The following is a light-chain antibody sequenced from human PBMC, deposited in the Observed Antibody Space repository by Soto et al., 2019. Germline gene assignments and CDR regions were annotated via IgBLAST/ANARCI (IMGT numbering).Light chain of an antibody. CDR2: GAS. Sequence: EIVMTQSPATLSVSPGERDTLSCRSSQSVSSNLAGYQQKPGQAPRLLISGASTRATGIPARFSGSGSGTEFTLTISSLQSEDFAVYYCQQYNNGPRTFGQGTKVEIK. CDR1: QSVSSN. J-gene: IGKJ1*01. V-gene: IGKV3-15*01. CDR3: QQYNNGPRT.